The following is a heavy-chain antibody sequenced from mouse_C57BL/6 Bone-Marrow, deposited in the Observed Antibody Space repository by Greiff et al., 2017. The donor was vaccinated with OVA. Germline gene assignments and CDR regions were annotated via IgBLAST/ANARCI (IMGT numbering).Heavy chain of an antibody. CDR3: ARGHYDYDGDWFAY. CDR1: GFTFSSYA. V-gene: IGHV5-4*03. J-gene: IGHJ3*01. CDR2: ISDGGSYT. D-gene: IGHD2-4*01. Sequence: EVNVVESGGGLVKPGGSLKLSCAASGFTFSSYAMSWVRQTPEKRLEWVATISDGGSYTYYPDNVKGRFTISRDNAKNNLYLQMSHLKSEDTAMYYCARGHYDYDGDWFAYWGQGTLVTVSA.